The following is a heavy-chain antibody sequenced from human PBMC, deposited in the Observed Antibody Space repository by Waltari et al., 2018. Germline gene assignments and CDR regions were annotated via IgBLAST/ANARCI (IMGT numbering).Heavy chain of an antibody. CDR1: GFTFSNAW. V-gene: IGHV3-15*01. J-gene: IGHJ3*02. D-gene: IGHD1-1*01. CDR3: TTVNWNKDAFDI. CDR2: IKSKTDGGTT. Sequence: EVQLVESGGGLVKPGGSLRLSCAASGFTFSNAWMSWVRQAPGKGLEWVGRIKSKTDGGTTDYAAPVKGRFTISRDDSKNMLYLQMNSLKTEDTAVYYCTTVNWNKDAFDIWGQGTMVTVSS.